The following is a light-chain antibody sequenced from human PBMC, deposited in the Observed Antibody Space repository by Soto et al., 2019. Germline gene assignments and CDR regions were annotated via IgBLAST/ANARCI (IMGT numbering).Light chain of an antibody. J-gene: IGKJ4*01. Sequence: EIVLTQSPGTLSLSPGERATLSCRASQSVSSSYLAWYQKKPGQAPRLLIYVASSRATGIPDRFSGSGSGTDFTLTISRLEPVDFAVYYCQQYGSSPSGALTFGGGTKVEIK. CDR3: QQYGSSPSGALT. CDR2: VAS. V-gene: IGKV3-20*01. CDR1: QSVSSSY.